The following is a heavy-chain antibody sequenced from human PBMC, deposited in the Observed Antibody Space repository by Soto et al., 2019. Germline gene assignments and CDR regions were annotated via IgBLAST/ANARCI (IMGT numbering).Heavy chain of an antibody. CDR1: GGSISSGGSS. CDR3: AREKYQLPPRWFDP. CDR2: IYHTGST. D-gene: IGHD2-2*01. V-gene: IGHV4-30-2*01. Sequence: SETLSLTCAVSGGSISSGGSSWSWIRQPPGKGLEWIGYIYHTGSTSYNPSLKSRVTISVDMSNNQFFLKLKSVTAADTAVYYCAREKYQLPPRWFDPWGQGTLVTVSS. J-gene: IGHJ5*02.